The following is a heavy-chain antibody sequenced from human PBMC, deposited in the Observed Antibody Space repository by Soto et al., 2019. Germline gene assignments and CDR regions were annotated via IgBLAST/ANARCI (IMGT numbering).Heavy chain of an antibody. CDR3: ARQYTMDV. CDR1: GYSFTNYW. Sequence: EVQLVESGPEVKKPGESLKISCQGSGYSFTNYWIAWVRQMPGKGLEWMGIIYPADSDTRYSPSFQGQVTISVDKSIRTAYLHWSSPKASDTAVYYCARQYTMDVWGQGTTVTVSS. D-gene: IGHD5-18*01. J-gene: IGHJ6*02. CDR2: IYPADSDT. V-gene: IGHV5-51*01.